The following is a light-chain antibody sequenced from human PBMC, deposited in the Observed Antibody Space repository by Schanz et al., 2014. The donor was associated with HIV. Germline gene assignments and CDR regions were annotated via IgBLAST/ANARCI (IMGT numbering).Light chain of an antibody. V-gene: IGLV2-14*01. Sequence: QSALTQPRSVSGSPGQSVTISCTGTRSDVGGYNYPPWYQQHPGKAPKLMIYEVSKRPSGVSNRFSGSKSGNTASLTISGLQAEDEAEYYCTSYTSTNTWVFGGGTKLTVL. CDR2: EVS. CDR3: TSYTSTNTWV. CDR1: RSDVGGYNY. J-gene: IGLJ3*02.